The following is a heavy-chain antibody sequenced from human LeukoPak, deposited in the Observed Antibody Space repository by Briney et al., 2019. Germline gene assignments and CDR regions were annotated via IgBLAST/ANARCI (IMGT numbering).Heavy chain of an antibody. J-gene: IGHJ4*02. CDR1: GFTFSDYY. D-gene: IGHD4-17*01. V-gene: IGHV3-11*05. CDR3: ARGNYGEDF. Sequence: GGSLRLSCAASGFTFSDYYMTWIRQAPGRGLEWISCITGRTSNTNYADSVKGRFTISRGNARNSLYLQMNSLRVEDTAVYYCARGNYGEDFWGQGALVTVTS. CDR2: ITGRTSNT.